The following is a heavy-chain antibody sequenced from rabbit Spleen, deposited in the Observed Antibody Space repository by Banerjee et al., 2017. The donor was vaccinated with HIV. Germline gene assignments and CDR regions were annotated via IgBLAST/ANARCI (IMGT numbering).Heavy chain of an antibody. Sequence: QSLEESGGDLVKPGASLTLTCTASGFSSSSSYWIWWVRQAPGKGLEWIACIYIDSSGSTYYASWAKGRFIMSRTSSTKVTLQMTSLTAADTATYFCARPDFTGGAVSIGYTRLDLWGPGTLVTVS. V-gene: IGHV1S40*01. CDR1: GFSSSSSYW. J-gene: IGHJ3*01. D-gene: IGHD1-1*01. CDR2: IYIDSSGST. CDR3: ARPDFTGGAVSIGYTRLDL.